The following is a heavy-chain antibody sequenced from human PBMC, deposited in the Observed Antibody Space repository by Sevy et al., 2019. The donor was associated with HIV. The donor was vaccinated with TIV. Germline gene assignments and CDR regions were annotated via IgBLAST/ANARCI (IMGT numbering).Heavy chain of an antibody. D-gene: IGHD6-19*01. CDR2: ISRSGSTI. CDR3: ARESIAVAGIGYYFDY. Sequence: GGSLRLSCAASGFTFSDYEMTWVRQAPGKGLEWISFISRSGSTIYYADSVKGRFTISRDNAKNSLYLQMNSLRAEDTAVYYCARESIAVAGIGYYFDYWGQGTLVTVSS. V-gene: IGHV3-48*03. CDR1: GFTFSDYE. J-gene: IGHJ4*02.